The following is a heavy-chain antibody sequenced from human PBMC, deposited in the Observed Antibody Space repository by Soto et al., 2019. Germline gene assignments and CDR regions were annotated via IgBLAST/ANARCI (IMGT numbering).Heavy chain of an antibody. V-gene: IGHV1-8*01. CDR3: ARLGSPPSELRYFDWTNPYYMDV. D-gene: IGHD3-9*01. CDR1: GYTFTSYD. Sequence: ASVKVSCKASGYTFTSYDINWVRQATGQGLEWMGWMNPNSGNTGYAQKFQGRVTMTRNTSISTAYMELSSLRSEDTAVYYCARLGSPPSELRYFDWTNPYYMDVWGQGTLVTVSS. J-gene: IGHJ4*02. CDR2: MNPNSGNT.